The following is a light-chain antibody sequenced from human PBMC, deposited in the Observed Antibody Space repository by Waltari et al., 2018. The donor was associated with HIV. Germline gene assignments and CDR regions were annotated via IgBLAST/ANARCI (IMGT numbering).Light chain of an antibody. CDR3: MQGTHWPPT. CDR2: RVA. Sequence: EVVMSQFPLSLAVTPGQPASISCTSSEGLVYRDGNTYLNWFHQIPGQSPRRLIFRVANWDPGVPDRFRGSGSHTNFTLEITRVQSDDVGIFYCMQGTHWPPTFGQGTRLEI. V-gene: IGKV2D-30*01. CDR1: EGLVYRDGNTY. J-gene: IGKJ2*01.